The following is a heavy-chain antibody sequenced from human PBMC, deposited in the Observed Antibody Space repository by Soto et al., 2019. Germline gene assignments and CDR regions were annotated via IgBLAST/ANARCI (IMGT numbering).Heavy chain of an antibody. J-gene: IGHJ5*02. V-gene: IGHV4-39*01. CDR3: GRPWGIGLTPPGP. CDR1: GASINNTSYY. CDR2: IYYSGKT. D-gene: IGHD6-13*01. Sequence: KLQESGPRLVKPSETLSLTCTVSGASINNTSYYWGWIRQSPGKRLEWLGNIYYSGKTYYSPSLMCRVFIAVDASRTQSAMRLSSVAAADTAVYYCGRPWGIGLTPPGPWGQGVLVTVSS.